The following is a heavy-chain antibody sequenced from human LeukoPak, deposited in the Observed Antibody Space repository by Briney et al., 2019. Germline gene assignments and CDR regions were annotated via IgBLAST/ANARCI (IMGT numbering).Heavy chain of an antibody. CDR3: ARDPYESDGVSYGAFDI. V-gene: IGHV3-7*01. CDR2: IRHDGRDI. J-gene: IGHJ3*02. CDR1: GFAFRSYW. D-gene: IGHD3-22*01. Sequence: PGGSLRLSCAASGFAFRSYWMTWVRQAPGKGLEWVAKIRHDGRDIKYEDSVKGRFTIARDNARNSLSLQMSSLRVEDTAVYYCARDPYESDGVSYGAFDIWGQGTVVTVSS.